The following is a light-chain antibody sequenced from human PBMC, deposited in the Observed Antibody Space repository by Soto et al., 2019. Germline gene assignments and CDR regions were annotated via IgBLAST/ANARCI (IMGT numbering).Light chain of an antibody. CDR1: ENIRSY. J-gene: IGKJ1*01. CDR3: QQSYGTPRT. CDR2: AAS. Sequence: DIQMTQSPSSLSASVGDRVTITCRASENIRSYLHWYQQKVGKAPELLIFAASTLQSGVPSRFSGSGSRTDYTLTISSLQPEDFATYYCQQSYGTPRTFGQGTKVEIK. V-gene: IGKV1-39*01.